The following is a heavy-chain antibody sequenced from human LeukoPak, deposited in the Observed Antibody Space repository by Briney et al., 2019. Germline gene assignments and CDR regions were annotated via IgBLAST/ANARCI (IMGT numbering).Heavy chain of an antibody. CDR1: GFTFSSYW. CDR3: GRGGNWNDF. Sequence: GGSLRLSCVASGFTFSSYWMSWVRQAPGKGLEWVANIKPDGSDKYYVDSVKGRFSISRDNSKNLLYLQMNVLRAEDTAVYYCGRGGNWNDFWGQGTLVTVSS. D-gene: IGHD1-1*01. J-gene: IGHJ4*02. V-gene: IGHV3-7*03. CDR2: IKPDGSDK.